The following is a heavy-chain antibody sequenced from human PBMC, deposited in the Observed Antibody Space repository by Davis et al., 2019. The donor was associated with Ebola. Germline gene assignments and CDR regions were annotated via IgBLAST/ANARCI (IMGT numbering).Heavy chain of an antibody. D-gene: IGHD3-22*01. CDR1: GGSISSTFHY. Sequence: SETLSLACTVSGGSISSTFHYGGWIRQPPGKGLEWIGEINHSGSTNHSPSLKSRVTISVDTSKNQFSLKVRSVTAADTAVYYCARAGGTGGNYDDSGSLGGPFDYWGQGILVTVSS. V-gene: IGHV4-39*07. J-gene: IGHJ4*02. CDR3: ARAGGTGGNYDDSGSLGGPFDY. CDR2: INHSGST.